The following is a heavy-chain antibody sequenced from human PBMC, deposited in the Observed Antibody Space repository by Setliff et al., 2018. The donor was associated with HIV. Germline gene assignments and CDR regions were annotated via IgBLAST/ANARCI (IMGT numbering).Heavy chain of an antibody. V-gene: IGHV1-24*01. Sequence: ASVKVSCKVSGYTLTELSMHWVRQISEKGFEWMGCFDPEDGDTLYAHKFQGRVTMTEDTSTDTAYLELSGLRSEDTAVYYCATAKEQWLTEGGFDYWGQGTLVTVSS. J-gene: IGHJ4*02. D-gene: IGHD6-19*01. CDR2: FDPEDGDT. CDR1: GYTLTELS. CDR3: ATAKEQWLTEGGFDY.